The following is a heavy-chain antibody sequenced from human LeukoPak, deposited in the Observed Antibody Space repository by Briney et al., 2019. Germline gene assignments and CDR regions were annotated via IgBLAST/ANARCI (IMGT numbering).Heavy chain of an antibody. CDR2: MYIGGRT. CDR3: AREGIAVADTYYYYYMDV. CDR1: GGSISRGSYY. V-gene: IGHV4-61*02. J-gene: IGHJ6*03. D-gene: IGHD6-19*01. Sequence: PSQTLSLTCTVSGGSISRGSYYWSWIRQPAGKGLEWIGRMYIGGRTTYNPSLKSRVTISLETTENQFSLRLRSVTAADTAVYYCAREGIAVADTYYYYYMDVWDKGTWVTVSS.